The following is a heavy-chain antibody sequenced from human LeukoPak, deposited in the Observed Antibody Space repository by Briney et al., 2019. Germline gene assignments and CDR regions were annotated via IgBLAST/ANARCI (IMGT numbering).Heavy chain of an antibody. CDR1: GGSISSSSYY. V-gene: IGHV4-39*01. Sequence: SETLSLTCTVSGGSISSSSYYWGWIRQPPGKGLEWIGSIYYSGSTYYNPSLKSRVTISVDTSKNQFSLKLSSVTAADTAVYYCARHIWMDTAMLPSALNWFDPWGQGTLVTVSS. CDR3: ARHIWMDTAMLPSALNWFDP. CDR2: IYYSGST. J-gene: IGHJ5*02. D-gene: IGHD5-18*01.